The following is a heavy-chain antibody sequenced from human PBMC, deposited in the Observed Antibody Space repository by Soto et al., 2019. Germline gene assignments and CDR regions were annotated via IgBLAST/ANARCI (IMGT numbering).Heavy chain of an antibody. J-gene: IGHJ6*02. CDR3: AREDRRRDGRDYYYYYGMDV. V-gene: IGHV3-53*01. Sequence: GGSLRLSCAASGLGVSNNYLSWVRQPPGKWLEWVSVLYSGGTTYYADSVKGRFTISRDNSKNTLYLQMNSLRAEDTAVYYCAREDRRRDGRDYYYYYGMDVWGQGTTVTVSS. CDR2: LYSGGTT. CDR1: GLGVSNNY.